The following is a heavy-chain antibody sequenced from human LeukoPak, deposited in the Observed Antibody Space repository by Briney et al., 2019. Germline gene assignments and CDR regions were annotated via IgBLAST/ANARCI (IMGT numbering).Heavy chain of an antibody. CDR3: ARDAGADYYDSSGYSDY. Sequence: ASVKVSCKASGYTFTSYGISWVRQAPGQGLEWMGWINPNSGGTNYAQKFQGRVTMTRDTSISTAYMELGRLRSDDTAVYYCARDAGADYYDSSGYSDYWGQGTLVTVSS. CDR2: INPNSGGT. CDR1: GYTFTSYG. D-gene: IGHD3-22*01. V-gene: IGHV1-2*02. J-gene: IGHJ4*02.